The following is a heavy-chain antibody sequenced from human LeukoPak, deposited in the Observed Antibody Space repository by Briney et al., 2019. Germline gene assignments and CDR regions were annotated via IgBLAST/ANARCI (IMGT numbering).Heavy chain of an antibody. J-gene: IGHJ3*02. CDR1: GGSIRFSTYY. V-gene: IGHV4-39*07. CDR3: AGSGYSYGVDAFDI. D-gene: IGHD5-18*01. Sequence: SETLSLTCTVSGGSIRFSTYYWVWIRQPPGKGLEWIASIYYDGSTDYNPSLKSRVTISVDTSKNQFSLKLSSVTAADTAVYYCAGSGYSYGVDAFDIWGQGTMVTVSS. CDR2: IYYDGST.